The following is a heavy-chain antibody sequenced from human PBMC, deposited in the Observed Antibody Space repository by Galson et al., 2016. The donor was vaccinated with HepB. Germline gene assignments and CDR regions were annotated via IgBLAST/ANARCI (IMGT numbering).Heavy chain of an antibody. CDR3: ARQYWGGPSDY. CDR2: IFHNGSV. V-gene: IGHV4-4*02. J-gene: IGHJ4*02. CDR1: GVSITSNDW. Sequence: ETLSLTCAVSGVSITSNDWRSWVRQPPGQGLEWLGQIFHNGSVTYTPSLASRVTISIDTSNNHFSLRLTSVTAADTALYYCARQYWGGPSDYWGQGTLVTVSS. D-gene: IGHD2/OR15-2a*01.